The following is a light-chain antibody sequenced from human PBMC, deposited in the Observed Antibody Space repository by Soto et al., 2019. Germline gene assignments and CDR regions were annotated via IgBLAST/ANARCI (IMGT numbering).Light chain of an antibody. CDR2: DAS. CDR3: QQYGSSPIT. Sequence: QTAVTVSVSPGERATLSCRASQSVGNNFLAWYQQKPGQAPTLLIYDASSRATGIPDRFSGTKSGTDFTLTIRRLEPEDAAVYFCQQYGSSPITFGQGTRLEIK. CDR1: QSVGNNF. J-gene: IGKJ5*01. V-gene: IGKV3-20*01.